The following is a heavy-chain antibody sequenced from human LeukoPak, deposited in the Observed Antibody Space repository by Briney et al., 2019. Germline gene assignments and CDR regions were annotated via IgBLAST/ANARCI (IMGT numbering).Heavy chain of an antibody. CDR2: INHSGST. J-gene: IGHJ5*02. V-gene: IGHV4-34*01. CDR1: GGSFSGYY. D-gene: IGHD6-13*01. CDR3: ARSPLAAAAGTGCWFDP. Sequence: SETLSLTCAVYGGSFSGYYWSWIRQPPGKGLEWIGEINHSGSTNYNPSLKSRVTISVDTSKNQFSLKLSSVTAADTAVYYCARSPLAAAAGTGCWFDPWGQGTLVTVSS.